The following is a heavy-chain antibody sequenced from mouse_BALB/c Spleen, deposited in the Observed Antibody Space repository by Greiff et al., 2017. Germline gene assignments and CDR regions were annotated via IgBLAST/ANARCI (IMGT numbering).Heavy chain of an antibody. CDR3: ARGVYYGLDY. CDR2: ISYSGST. V-gene: IGHV3-2*02. Sequence: EVQLVESGPGLVKPSQSLSLTCTVTGYSITSDYAWNWIRQFPGNKLEWMGYISYSGSTSYNPSLKSRISITRDTSKNQFFLQLNSVTTEDTATYYCARGVYYGLDYWGQGTTLTVSS. J-gene: IGHJ2*01. CDR1: GYSITSDYA. D-gene: IGHD1-2*01.